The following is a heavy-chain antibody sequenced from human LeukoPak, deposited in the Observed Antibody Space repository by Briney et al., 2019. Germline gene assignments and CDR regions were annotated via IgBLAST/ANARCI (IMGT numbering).Heavy chain of an antibody. J-gene: IGHJ4*02. CDR2: ISYDGSNK. Sequence: GGSLRLSCAASGFTFSNYPMHWVRQAPGKGLEWVALISYDGSNKYYADSVKGRFTISRDNSKNTLYLQMNSLRAEDTAVYYCARGSGSYLYYFDSWGQGTLVTVSP. CDR1: GFTFSNYP. V-gene: IGHV3-30*04. CDR3: ARGSGSYLYYFDS. D-gene: IGHD1-26*01.